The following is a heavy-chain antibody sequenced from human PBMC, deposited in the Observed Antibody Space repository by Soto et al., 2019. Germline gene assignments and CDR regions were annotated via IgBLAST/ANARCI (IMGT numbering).Heavy chain of an antibody. CDR1: GGSFSGYY. Sequence: QVQLQQWGAGLLKPSETLSLTCAVYGGSFSGYYWSWIRQHPGKGLEWVGEINHSGSTNYNPSLKSRVTITVDTSKNQFSLKLSSVTAADTAVYYCASGGAIAGAGKPLDYWGQGTLVTVSS. CDR3: ASGGAIAGAGKPLDY. J-gene: IGHJ4*02. V-gene: IGHV4-34*01. D-gene: IGHD6-13*01. CDR2: INHSGST.